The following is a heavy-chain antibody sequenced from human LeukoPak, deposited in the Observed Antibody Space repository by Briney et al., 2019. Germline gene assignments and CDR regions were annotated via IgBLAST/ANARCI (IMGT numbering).Heavy chain of an antibody. CDR2: INPNSGGT. CDR1: GYTFTGYY. V-gene: IGHV1-2*02. Sequence: ASVKVSCKASGYTFTGYYMHWVRQAPGQGLEWMGWINPNSGGTNYAQKFQGRVTMTRDTSISTAYMELSRLRSDDTAVYYCARADDSSGYCKIWGQGTLVTVSS. D-gene: IGHD3-22*01. CDR3: ARADDSSGYCKI. J-gene: IGHJ4*02.